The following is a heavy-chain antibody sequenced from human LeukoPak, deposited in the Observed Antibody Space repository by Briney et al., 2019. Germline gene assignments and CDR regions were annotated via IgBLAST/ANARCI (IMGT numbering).Heavy chain of an antibody. CDR3: ARVLSSWYVLLDY. CDR2: ISAYNGNT. CDR1: GYIFNNYG. J-gene: IGHJ4*02. V-gene: IGHV1-18*01. D-gene: IGHD6-13*01. Sequence: GASVKVSCRTSGYIFNNYGITWVRQAPGQGLEWMGWISAYNGNTNYAQKLQGRVTMTTDTSTSTAYMELRSLRSDDTAVYYCARVLSSWYVLLDYWGQGTLVTVSS.